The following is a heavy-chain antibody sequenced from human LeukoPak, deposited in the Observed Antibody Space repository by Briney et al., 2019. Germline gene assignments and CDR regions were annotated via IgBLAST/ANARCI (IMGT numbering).Heavy chain of an antibody. Sequence: SETLSLTCTVSGASTSSGGYYWGWVSQHPGKGMEWIGYIYYSGSTYYHPSLNSRVTISVDASKNQFSLKLSSVTAADTAVYYCARDMGGDYDIQDAFDIWGQGSMVTVSS. D-gene: IGHD4-17*01. CDR2: IYYSGST. J-gene: IGHJ3*02. CDR1: GASTSSGGYY. V-gene: IGHV4-31*03. CDR3: ARDMGGDYDIQDAFDI.